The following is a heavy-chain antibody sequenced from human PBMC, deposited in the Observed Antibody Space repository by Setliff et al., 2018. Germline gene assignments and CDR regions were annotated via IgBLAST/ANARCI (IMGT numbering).Heavy chain of an antibody. CDR1: GYTYRNYA. CDR3: ARAPSVELVTIRTNSWFTY. D-gene: IGHD5-18*01. CDR2: ISVYNGDT. Sequence: ASVKVSCKASGYTYRNYAFAWVRQAPGQGLEWVGWISVYNGDTNYAQKFQGRVTLTTDTSASTAYMELRSLTSDDSAFYYCARAPSVELVTIRTNSWFTYWGQGTLVTVSS. V-gene: IGHV1-18*01. J-gene: IGHJ4*02.